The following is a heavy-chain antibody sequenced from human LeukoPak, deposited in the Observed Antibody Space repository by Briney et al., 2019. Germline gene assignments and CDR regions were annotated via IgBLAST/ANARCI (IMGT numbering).Heavy chain of an antibody. CDR3: ARGDLPYSSSWWYYFDY. CDR1: GYTFTSYD. J-gene: IGHJ4*02. Sequence: GSSLKVSCKASGYTFTSYDINWVRQATGQGLEWMGWMNPNSGNTGYAQKFQGRVTITRNTSISTAYMELSSLRSEDTAVYYWARGDLPYSSSWWYYFDYCGQGTLVTVSS. V-gene: IGHV1-8*03. D-gene: IGHD6-13*01. CDR2: MNPNSGNT.